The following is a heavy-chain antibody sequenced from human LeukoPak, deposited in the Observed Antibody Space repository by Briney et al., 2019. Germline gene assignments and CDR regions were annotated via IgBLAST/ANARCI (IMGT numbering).Heavy chain of an antibody. D-gene: IGHD6-6*01. V-gene: IGHV1-18*01. CDR3: ARGVIAARPRRRRSGFDY. CDR2: ISAYNGNT. J-gene: IGHJ4*02. Sequence: ASVKVSCKASGYTFTSYGISWVRRAPGQGLEWMGWISAYNGNTNYAQKLQGRVTMTTDTSTSTAYMELRSLRSDDTAVYYCARGVIAARPRRRRSGFDYWGQGTQVTVSS. CDR1: GYTFTSYG.